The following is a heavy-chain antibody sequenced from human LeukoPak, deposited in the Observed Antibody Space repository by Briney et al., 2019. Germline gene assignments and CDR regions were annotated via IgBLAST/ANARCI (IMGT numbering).Heavy chain of an antibody. V-gene: IGHV1-2*02. J-gene: IGHJ5*02. CDR3: AKKLEIHWFDP. Sequence: GGSVKISCKAFGYTFTSYYIHWVRQAPGQGLEWMGWINPNSGGTNYAQKFQGRVTMTRDTSITTAYMEVSRLRSDDTAVYYCAKKLEIHWFDPWGQGTLVTVSS. CDR1: GYTFTSYY. D-gene: IGHD3-3*02. CDR2: INPNSGGT.